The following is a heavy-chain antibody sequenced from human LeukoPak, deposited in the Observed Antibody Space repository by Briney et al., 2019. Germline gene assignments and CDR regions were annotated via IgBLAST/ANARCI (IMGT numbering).Heavy chain of an antibody. D-gene: IGHD1-26*01. CDR1: GFTFSSYA. J-gene: IGHJ4*02. CDR2: ISGSGGST. V-gene: IGHV3-23*01. CDR3: AKDSPDLLGATLFSPFDY. Sequence: GGSLRLSCAASGFTFSSYAMSWVRQAPGKGLEWVSAISGSGGSTYYADSVKGRFTISRDNSKNTLYLQMNSLRAEDTAVYYCAKDSPDLLGATLFSPFDYWGQGTLVTVS.